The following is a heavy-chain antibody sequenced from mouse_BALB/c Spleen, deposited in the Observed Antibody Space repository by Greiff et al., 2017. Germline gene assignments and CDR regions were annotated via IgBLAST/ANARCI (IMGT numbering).Heavy chain of an antibody. CDR1: GYTFTDYN. Sequence: LQQSGPELVKPGASVKISCKASGYTFTDYNMHWVKQSHGKSLEWIGYIYPYNGGTGYNQKFKSKATLTVDNSSSTAYMELRSLTSEDSAVYYCARFYGNYWYFDVWGAGTTVTVSS. J-gene: IGHJ1*01. V-gene: IGHV1S29*02. D-gene: IGHD2-1*01. CDR2: IYPYNGGT. CDR3: ARFYGNYWYFDV.